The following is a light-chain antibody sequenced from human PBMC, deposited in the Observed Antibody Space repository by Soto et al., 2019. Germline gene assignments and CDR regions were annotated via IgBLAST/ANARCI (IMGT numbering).Light chain of an antibody. J-gene: IGKJ2*01. CDR2: GAS. V-gene: IGKV3-15*01. CDR1: QSVSSN. Sequence: EIVMTQSPATLSVSPGERATLSCRASQSVSSNLAWYQQKPGQAPRLLIYGASTRATGIPARFSGSGSGTEFTLTISSLQSEDFAVYYCQQYNNWPGRTFGQGTKLEIK. CDR3: QQYNNWPGRT.